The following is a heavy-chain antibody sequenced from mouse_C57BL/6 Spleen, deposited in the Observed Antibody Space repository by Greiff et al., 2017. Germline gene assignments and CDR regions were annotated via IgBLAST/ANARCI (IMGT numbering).Heavy chain of an antibody. CDR1: GFTFTDYY. D-gene: IGHD2-1*01. J-gene: IGHJ1*03. CDR2: IRNKANGYTT. Sequence: EVKVVESGGGLVQPGGSLSLSCAASGFTFTDYYMSWVRQPPGKALEWLGFIRNKANGYTTEYSASVKGRFTISRDNAQSILYLQLSAVRAEDSATYYGARDALYYGNYDWYFDVWGTGTTVTVSA. CDR3: ARDALYYGNYDWYFDV. V-gene: IGHV7-3*01.